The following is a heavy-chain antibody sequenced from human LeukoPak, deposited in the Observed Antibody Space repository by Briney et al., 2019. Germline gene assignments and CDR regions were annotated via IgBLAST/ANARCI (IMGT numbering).Heavy chain of an antibody. D-gene: IGHD3-16*01. CDR1: GYTFTSYG. CDR2: ISSNSDNT. Sequence: ASVKVSCKATGYTFTSYGISWVRQAPGQGLEWMGWISSNSDNTNYAQKLQGRVTMTTDTSTSTAYMELRSLRSDDTAVYYCARDWGSIKVITDYWGQGILVTVS. J-gene: IGHJ4*02. V-gene: IGHV1-18*01. CDR3: ARDWGSIKVITDY.